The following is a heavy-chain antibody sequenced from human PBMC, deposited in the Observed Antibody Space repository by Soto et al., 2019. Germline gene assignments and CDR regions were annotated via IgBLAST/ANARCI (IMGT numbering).Heavy chain of an antibody. CDR3: AKGGRRTTVVTLSF. Sequence: GSLRLSCAASGFTFSSYGMHWVRQAPGKGLEWVAVISYDGSNKYYADSVKGRFTISRDNSKNTLYLQMNSLRAEDTAVYYCAKGGRRTTVVTLSFWGQGTLVTVYS. D-gene: IGHD4-17*01. CDR1: GFTFSSYG. J-gene: IGHJ4*02. V-gene: IGHV3-30*18. CDR2: ISYDGSNK.